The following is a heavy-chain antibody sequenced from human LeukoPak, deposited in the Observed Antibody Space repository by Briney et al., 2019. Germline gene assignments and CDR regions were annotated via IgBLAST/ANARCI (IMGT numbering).Heavy chain of an antibody. CDR2: ISGSGGST. J-gene: IGHJ6*02. V-gene: IGHV3-23*01. Sequence: GGSLRLSCAVSGITLSNYGMSWVRQAPGKGLEWVAGISGSGGSTYYADSVKGRFTISRDNSKNTLYLQMNSLRAEDTAVYYCAKDSQYGMDVWGQGTTVTVSS. CDR3: AKDSQYGMDV. CDR1: GITLSNYG.